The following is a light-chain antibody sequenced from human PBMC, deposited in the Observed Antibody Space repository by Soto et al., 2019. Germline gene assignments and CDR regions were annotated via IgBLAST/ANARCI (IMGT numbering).Light chain of an antibody. CDR3: SSYTSSSTPFL. Sequence: QSALTQPASVSGSPGQSITISCTGTSSDVGGYNYVSWYQQHPGKAPKLMIYDVINRPSGVSNRFSGSKSGNTSSLTISGLQAEDESDYYCSSYTSSSTPFLFGTGTKLTVL. V-gene: IGLV2-14*01. CDR1: SSDVGGYNY. J-gene: IGLJ1*01. CDR2: DVI.